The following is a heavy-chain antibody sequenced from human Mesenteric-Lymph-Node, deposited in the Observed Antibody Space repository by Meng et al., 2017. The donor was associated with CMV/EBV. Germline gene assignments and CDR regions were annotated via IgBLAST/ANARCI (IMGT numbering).Heavy chain of an antibody. CDR1: GYSFTNYG. CDR2: INGGNGGT. Sequence: SCKASGYSFTNYGMHWVRRAPGQRFEWMGWINGGNGGTKYSQKFQDRVTISRDTSASTAYIEVSSLRSEDTAVYYCARDDRTYYFDYWGQGALVTVSS. CDR3: ARDDRTYYFDY. V-gene: IGHV1-3*01. J-gene: IGHJ4*02.